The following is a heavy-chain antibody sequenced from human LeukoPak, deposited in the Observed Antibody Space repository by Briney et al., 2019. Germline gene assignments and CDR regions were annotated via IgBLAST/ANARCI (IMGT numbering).Heavy chain of an antibody. J-gene: IGHJ4*02. D-gene: IGHD2-15*01. CDR3: ARDLPLGSMGGSAFDL. CDR2: ISGGNGNT. Sequence: GASVKVSCKASGYTFTNYYMHWVRQAPGQGLEWMGWISGGNGNTDYPQTLQDRFTMTTDTSTNTAYMELRNLRSDDTAVYYCARDLPLGSMGGSAFDLWGQGTLVIVSS. V-gene: IGHV1-18*04. CDR1: GYTFTNYY.